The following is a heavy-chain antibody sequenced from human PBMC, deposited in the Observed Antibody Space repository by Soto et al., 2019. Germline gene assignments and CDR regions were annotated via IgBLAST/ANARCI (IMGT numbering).Heavy chain of an antibody. CDR1: RDTFSCCA. Sequence: ASAKSSSEAPRDTFSCCALHSARQSHGQSLEWMGWINGGTGQTKYSQRFQDRVTIARDASASTAYMELSSLRSEDTAVYYCARGKGMEENYFYYGLDIWGQGTTVTVYS. V-gene: IGHV1-3*01. CDR2: INGGTGQT. J-gene: IGHJ6*02. D-gene: IGHD1-1*01. CDR3: ARGKGMEENYFYYGLDI.